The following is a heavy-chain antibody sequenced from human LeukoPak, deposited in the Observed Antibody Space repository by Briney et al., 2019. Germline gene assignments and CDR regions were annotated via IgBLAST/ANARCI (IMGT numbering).Heavy chain of an antibody. V-gene: IGHV3-11*04. Sequence: PGGSLRLSCAASGFTFSDFYMSWVRQAPGKGLEWISYISNSGDTKYFADSVKGRFTISRNNAKNSLYLHMDSLRAEDTAVYYCARGANSSGWAYFDHWGQGTLVTVSS. J-gene: IGHJ4*02. CDR2: ISNSGDTK. D-gene: IGHD6-19*01. CDR3: ARGANSSGWAYFDH. CDR1: GFTFSDFY.